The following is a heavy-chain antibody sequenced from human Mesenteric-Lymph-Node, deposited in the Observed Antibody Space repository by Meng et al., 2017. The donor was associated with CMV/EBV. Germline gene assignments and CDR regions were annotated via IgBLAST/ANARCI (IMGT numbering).Heavy chain of an antibody. CDR1: GGSFSGYY. V-gene: IGHV4-34*01. CDR3: ARGLGIRFLEWLPPTGGMDV. CDR2: VNHSGST. J-gene: IGHJ6*02. Sequence: SETLSLTCAVYGGSFSGYYWSWIRQPPGKGLEWIGEVNHSGSTNYNPSLKSRVTISVDTSKNQFSLKLSSVTAADTAVYYCARGLGIRFLEWLPPTGGMDVWGQGTTVTVSS. D-gene: IGHD3-3*01.